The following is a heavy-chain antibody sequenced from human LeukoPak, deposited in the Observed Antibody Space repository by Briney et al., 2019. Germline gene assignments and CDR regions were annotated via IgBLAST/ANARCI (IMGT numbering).Heavy chain of an antibody. CDR3: ARNILFAFDI. Sequence: GGSLRLSCAASGFTFGDYAMNWVRQAPGKGLEWVSYVSSSGTAIYYADSVKGRFTISRDNSKNTLYLQVNSLRAEDTAMYYCARNILFAFDIWGQGTMVTVSS. V-gene: IGHV3-48*01. D-gene: IGHD2/OR15-2a*01. J-gene: IGHJ3*02. CDR1: GFTFGDYA. CDR2: VSSSGTAI.